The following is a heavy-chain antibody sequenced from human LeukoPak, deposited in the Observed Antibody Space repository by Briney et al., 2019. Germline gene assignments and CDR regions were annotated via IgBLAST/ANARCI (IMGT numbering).Heavy chain of an antibody. D-gene: IGHD1-26*01. CDR3: ARSVVGATHEAFDY. Sequence: ASVKVSCKASGYTFTSYGISWVRQAPGQGLEWMGWISAHNGNTNYAQKLQGRVTMTTDTSTSTAYMELRSLRSDDTAVYYCARSVVGATHEAFDYWGQGTLVTVSS. V-gene: IGHV1-18*01. J-gene: IGHJ4*02. CDR1: GYTFTSYG. CDR2: ISAHNGNT.